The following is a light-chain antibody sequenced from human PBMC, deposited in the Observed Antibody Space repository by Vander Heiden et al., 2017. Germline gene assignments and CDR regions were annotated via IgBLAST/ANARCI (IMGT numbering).Light chain of an antibody. CDR2: GAS. CDR3: QQDGSSRT. Sequence: EIVLTQSPGTLSLSPGERATLSCRASQSVSSSYLAWYQQKPGQAPRLLIYGASSSATSIPDRISGSGSGTDFTLTSSRLEPEDFAVYYCQQDGSSRTFGQGTKVEIK. V-gene: IGKV3-20*01. CDR1: QSVSSSY. J-gene: IGKJ1*01.